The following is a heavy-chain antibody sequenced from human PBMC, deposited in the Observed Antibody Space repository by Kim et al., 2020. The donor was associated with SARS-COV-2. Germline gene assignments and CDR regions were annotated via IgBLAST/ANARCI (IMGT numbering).Heavy chain of an antibody. J-gene: IGHJ6*02. CDR2: IYSGGST. D-gene: IGHD6-19*01. Sequence: GGSLRLSCAASGFTVSSNYMSWVRQAPGKGLEWVSVIYSGGSTYYADSVKGRFTISRDNSKNTLYLQMNSLRAEDTAVYYCARDLLRLGYYYYGMDVWGQGTTGTVSS. V-gene: IGHV3-53*01. CDR1: GFTVSSNY. CDR3: ARDLLRLGYYYYGMDV.